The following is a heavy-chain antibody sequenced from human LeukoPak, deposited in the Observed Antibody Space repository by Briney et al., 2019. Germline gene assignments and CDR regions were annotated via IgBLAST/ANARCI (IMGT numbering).Heavy chain of an antibody. Sequence: ASVKVSCKASGYAFTSYAMNWVRQAPGQGLEWMGWINTNTGNPTYAQGFTGRFVFSLDTSVSTAYLQISSLKAEDTAVYYCARDSYCTNGVCYLYYYYYMDVWGKGTTVTVSS. V-gene: IGHV7-4-1*02. CDR2: INTNTGNP. D-gene: IGHD2-8*01. CDR3: ARDSYCTNGVCYLYYYYYMDV. CDR1: GYAFTSYA. J-gene: IGHJ6*03.